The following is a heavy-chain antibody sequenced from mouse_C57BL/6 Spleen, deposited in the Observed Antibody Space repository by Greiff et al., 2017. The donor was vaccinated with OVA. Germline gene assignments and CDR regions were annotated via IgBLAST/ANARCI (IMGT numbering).Heavy chain of an antibody. J-gene: IGHJ1*03. Sequence: EVKLVESEGGLVQPGSSMKLSCTASGFTFSDYYMAWVRQVPEKGLEWVANINYDGSSTYYLDSLKSRFIISRDNAKNILYLQMSSLKSEDTATYDCARVTTVVRRYFDVWGTGTTVTVSS. CDR1: GFTFSDYY. D-gene: IGHD1-1*01. CDR2: INYDGSST. V-gene: IGHV5-16*01. CDR3: ARVTTVVRRYFDV.